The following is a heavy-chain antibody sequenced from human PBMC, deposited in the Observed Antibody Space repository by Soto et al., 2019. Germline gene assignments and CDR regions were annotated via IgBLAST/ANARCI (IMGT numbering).Heavy chain of an antibody. Sequence: GGSLRLSCAASGFTFSSYGMHWVRQAPGKGLEWVAVISYDGSNKYYADSAKGRFTISRDNSKNTLYLQMNSLRAEDTAVYYCAKDSTGDSSGPHPDYWGQGTLVTVSS. D-gene: IGHD3-22*01. CDR2: ISYDGSNK. CDR3: AKDSTGDSSGPHPDY. CDR1: GFTFSSYG. J-gene: IGHJ4*02. V-gene: IGHV3-30*18.